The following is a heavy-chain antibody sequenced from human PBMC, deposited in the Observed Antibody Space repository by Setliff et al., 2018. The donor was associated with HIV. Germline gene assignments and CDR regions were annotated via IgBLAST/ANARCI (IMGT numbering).Heavy chain of an antibody. V-gene: IGHV3-15*01. D-gene: IGHD3-16*01. Sequence: PGGSLRLSCAASGFTFSKTWMTWVRQAPGKGLEWVGRIKSNIDGATRDYAAPVKGRFTISRDDSKNTVYLQMNSLKSEDSALYYCTTGGADWGQGTRVTVSS. CDR2: IKSNIDGATR. CDR3: TTGGAD. CDR1: GFTFSKTW. J-gene: IGHJ4*02.